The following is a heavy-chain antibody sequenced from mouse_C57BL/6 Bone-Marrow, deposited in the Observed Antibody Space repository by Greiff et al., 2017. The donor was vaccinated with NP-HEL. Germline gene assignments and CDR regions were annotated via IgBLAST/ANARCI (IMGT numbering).Heavy chain of an antibody. V-gene: IGHV1-69*01. CDR1: GYTFTSYW. CDR3: ARGYYDLDY. J-gene: IGHJ2*01. D-gene: IGHD2-4*01. CDR2: IDPSDSYP. Sequence: QVQLQQPGAELVMPGASVKLSCKASGYTFTSYWMHWVKQRPGQGLEWIGEIDPSDSYPNYNQKFKGKSTLTVDKSSSTAYMQLSSLTSEDSAVYYCARGYYDLDYWGQGTTLTVSS.